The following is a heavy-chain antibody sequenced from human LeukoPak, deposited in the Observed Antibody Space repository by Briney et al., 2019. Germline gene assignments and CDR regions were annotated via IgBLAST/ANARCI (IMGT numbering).Heavy chain of an antibody. CDR1: GFTFSSYA. V-gene: IGHV3-23*01. J-gene: IGHJ4*02. D-gene: IGHD6-19*01. CDR2: ISGSGGSA. CDR3: AKGKYSSGAGVFDY. Sequence: PGGSLRLSCAASGFTFSSYAMSWVRQAPGKGLEWVSGISGSGGSAYYADSVKGRFTMSRDNSKNTVYLQMNSLRAEDTAVYYCAKGKYSSGAGVFDYWGQGTLVTVSS.